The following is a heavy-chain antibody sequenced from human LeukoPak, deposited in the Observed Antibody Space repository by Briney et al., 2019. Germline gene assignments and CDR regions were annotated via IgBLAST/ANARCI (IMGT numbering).Heavy chain of an antibody. CDR1: GGSISNYF. CDR2: IYSTGRS. Sequence: PSETLSLTCTVSGGSISNYFWSWVRQRAGKGLEWIGRIYSTGRSDYNPSLKSRITMSVDTSKNQFSLKLSSVTAADTAVYYCARDGPRSGYDLGHFDNLGQGTLVTASS. V-gene: IGHV4-4*07. D-gene: IGHD5-12*01. J-gene: IGHJ4*02. CDR3: ARDGPRSGYDLGHFDN.